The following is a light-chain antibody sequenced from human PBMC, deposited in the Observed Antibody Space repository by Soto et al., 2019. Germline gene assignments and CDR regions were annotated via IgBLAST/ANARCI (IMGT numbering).Light chain of an antibody. V-gene: IGLV1-44*01. Sequence: QSVLTQPPSASGTPGQRVTISCSGSSSNIGSNTVNWYQQLPGTAPKLLIDNNNQRPSGVPDRFSGSKSGTSASLAISGLQSEDEADYYCAAWDDSLNGLVFGTGTKLPVL. CDR2: NNN. J-gene: IGLJ1*01. CDR3: AAWDDSLNGLV. CDR1: SSNIGSNT.